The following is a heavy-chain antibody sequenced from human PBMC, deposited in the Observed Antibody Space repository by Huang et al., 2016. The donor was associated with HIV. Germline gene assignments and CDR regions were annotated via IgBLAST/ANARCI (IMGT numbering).Heavy chain of an antibody. J-gene: IGHJ5*02. CDR2: INQSGST. Sequence: QVQLQQWGAGLLKPSETLSLTCAVYGGSFSGYSWSWIRQPPGKGLEWIGEINQSGSTHENPYRKRRVTISVDTSKNQVSLKLSSVTAADTAVYYCARGLGGCGYSYGWGSVCWFDPWGQGTLVTVSS. CDR1: GGSFSGYS. D-gene: IGHD5-18*01. CDR3: ARGLGGCGYSYGWGSVCWFDP. V-gene: IGHV4-34*01.